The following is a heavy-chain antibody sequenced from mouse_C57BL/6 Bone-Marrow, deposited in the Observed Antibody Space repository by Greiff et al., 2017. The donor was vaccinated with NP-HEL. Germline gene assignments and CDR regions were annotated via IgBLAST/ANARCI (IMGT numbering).Heavy chain of an antibody. D-gene: IGHD1-1*01. CDR3: GRGYYGSKSAMDY. Sequence: EVKLVESGGGLVKPGGSLKLSCAASGFTFSDYGMHWVRQAPEKGLEWVAYISSGSSTIYYADTVKGRFTISRDNAKNTLFLQMTSLRSEDTAMYYCGRGYYGSKSAMDYWGQGTSVTVSS. CDR2: ISSGSSTI. V-gene: IGHV5-17*01. CDR1: GFTFSDYG. J-gene: IGHJ4*01.